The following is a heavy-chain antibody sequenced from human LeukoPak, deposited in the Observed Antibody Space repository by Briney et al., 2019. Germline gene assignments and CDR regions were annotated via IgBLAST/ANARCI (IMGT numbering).Heavy chain of an antibody. Sequence: GGSLRLSCAASGFTFSSYGMHWVRQAPGKGLEWVAVISYDGSNKYYADSVKGRFTISRDNSKNTLYLQMNSLRAEDTAVYYCAKDLNDFWSGYYQRGYYYMDVWGKGTTVTVSS. V-gene: IGHV3-30*18. CDR3: AKDLNDFWSGYYQRGYYYMDV. CDR1: GFTFSSYG. J-gene: IGHJ6*03. CDR2: ISYDGSNK. D-gene: IGHD3-3*01.